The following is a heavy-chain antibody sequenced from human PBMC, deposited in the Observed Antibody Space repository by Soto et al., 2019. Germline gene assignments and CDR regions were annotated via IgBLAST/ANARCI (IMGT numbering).Heavy chain of an antibody. CDR1: GGSIISYY. CDR3: ARVARGTFDY. CDR2: IYYSGST. J-gene: IGHJ4*02. V-gene: IGHV4-59*01. D-gene: IGHD5-12*01. Sequence: PSETLSLTCSVSGGSIISYYWSWIRQPPGKGLEWIGYIYYSGSTNYNPSLKSRVTISVDTSKNQFSLKLSSVTAADTAVYYCARVARGTFDYWGQGTLVTVSS.